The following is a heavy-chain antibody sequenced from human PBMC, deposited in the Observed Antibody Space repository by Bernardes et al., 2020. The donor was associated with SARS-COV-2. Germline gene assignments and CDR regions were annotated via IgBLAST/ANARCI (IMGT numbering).Heavy chain of an antibody. CDR2: IGYDGSNK. D-gene: IGHD6-13*01. CDR1: GFTFSSYG. J-gene: IGHJ6*02. Sequence: GSPRPSCAASGFTFSSYGMHWVRQAPGKGLEWVAVIGYDGSNKYYAHSVKGRITISSDNSKNTLYLQMNSLRTEDTAVYYCARYGEYNSSWYQSENCYCYGMDVWGQGTTVTVSS. V-gene: IGHV3-33*08. CDR3: ARYGEYNSSWYQSENCYCYGMDV.